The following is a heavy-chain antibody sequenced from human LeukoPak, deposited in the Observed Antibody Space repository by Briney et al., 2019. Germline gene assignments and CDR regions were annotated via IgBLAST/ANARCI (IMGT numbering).Heavy chain of an antibody. CDR2: ISYDGSNK. CDR3: AKDHSSYGDYAETPFDX. D-gene: IGHD4-17*01. Sequence: GGSLRLSCAASGFTFSSYGMHWVRQAPGKGLEWVAVISYDGSNKYYADSVKGRFTISRDNSKNTLYLQMNSLRAEDTAVYYCAKDHSSYGDYAETPFDXWGQGTLVTVS. CDR1: GFTFSSYG. J-gene: IGHJ4*02. V-gene: IGHV3-30*18.